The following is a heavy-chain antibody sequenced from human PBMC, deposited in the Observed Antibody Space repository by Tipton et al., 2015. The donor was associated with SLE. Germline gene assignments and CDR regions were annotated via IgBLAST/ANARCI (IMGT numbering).Heavy chain of an antibody. CDR3: ARDYGSEIGW. CDR2: VYHSGNT. D-gene: IGHD5-24*01. J-gene: IGHJ4*02. Sequence: LRLSCTVSGGSISSSSYYWGWIRQPPGKGLEWIGSVYHSGNTDYNPSLQSRVTISVDTSKNQFSLKLSSVTAADTAVYYCARDYGSEIGWWGQGTLVTVSS. V-gene: IGHV4-39*07. CDR1: GGSISSSSYY.